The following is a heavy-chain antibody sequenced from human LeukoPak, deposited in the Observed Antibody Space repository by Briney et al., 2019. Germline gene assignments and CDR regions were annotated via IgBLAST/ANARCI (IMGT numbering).Heavy chain of an antibody. J-gene: IGHJ4*02. Sequence: GGSLRLSCGASGFTFSTYWMHWVRQAPGKGLVWVSRISPDGNATGYADSVRGRFTISRDNAKNTLYLQMNSLRAEDTAVYYCTRDFDAATGYWGQGTLVTVSS. CDR1: GFTFSTYW. CDR3: TRDFDAATGY. CDR2: ISPDGNAT. D-gene: IGHD3-9*01. V-gene: IGHV3-74*01.